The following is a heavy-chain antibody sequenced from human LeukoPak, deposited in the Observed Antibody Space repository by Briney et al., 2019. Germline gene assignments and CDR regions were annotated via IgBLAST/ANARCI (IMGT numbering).Heavy chain of an antibody. Sequence: SETLSLTCAVSGYSISSGYYWGWIRQPPGKGLEWIGSIYHSGSTYYNPSLKSRVTISVDTSKNQFSQKLSSVTAADTAVYYCARVKTKTGTTQYYFDYWGQGTLVTVSS. CDR3: ARVKTKTGTTQYYFDY. D-gene: IGHD1-1*01. V-gene: IGHV4-38-2*01. CDR2: IYHSGST. J-gene: IGHJ4*02. CDR1: GYSISSGYY.